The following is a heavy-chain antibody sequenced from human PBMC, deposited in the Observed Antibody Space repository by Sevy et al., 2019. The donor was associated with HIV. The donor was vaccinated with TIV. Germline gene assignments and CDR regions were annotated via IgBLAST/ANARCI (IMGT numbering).Heavy chain of an antibody. V-gene: IGHV4-34*01. CDR2: INHSGST. CDR1: GGSFSGYY. D-gene: IGHD3-10*01. CDR3: ARGPSVRTMVRGGLRRYGMDV. Sequence: SETLSLTCAVYGGSFSGYYWSWIRQPPGKGLEWIGEINHSGSTNYNPSLKSRVTISVDTSKNQFSLKLSSVTAADTAVYYCARGPSVRTMVRGGLRRYGMDVWGQGTTVIVSS. J-gene: IGHJ6*02.